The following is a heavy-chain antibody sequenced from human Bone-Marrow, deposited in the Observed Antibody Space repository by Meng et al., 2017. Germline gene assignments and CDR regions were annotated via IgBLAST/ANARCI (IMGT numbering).Heavy chain of an antibody. Sequence: VQLVEAGGGVVQPRGSLRLSCAASGFSFSSYWMHFVSQAPGKGLVWLSRIDSDGTNTHYADSVKGRFTISRDNAKNTLYLQMNSLRAEDTAVYFCASRSSSYYGGWGQGTLVTVSS. CDR2: IDSDGTNT. D-gene: IGHD6-13*01. V-gene: IGHV3-74*01. J-gene: IGHJ4*02. CDR3: ASRSSSYYGG. CDR1: GFSFSSYW.